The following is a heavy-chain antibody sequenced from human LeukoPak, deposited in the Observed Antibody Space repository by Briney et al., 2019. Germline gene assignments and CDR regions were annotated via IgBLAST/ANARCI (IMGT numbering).Heavy chain of an antibody. D-gene: IGHD2-21*01. J-gene: IGHJ4*02. CDR1: GFTLNNVW. Sequence: GGSLRLSCAASGFTLNNVWMNWVRQATGKGLEWVGRIKSKTDGGTTDYAAPVKGRFTISRDESENMIYLEMNSLKIEDTAVYYCTTPRGIPNWGQGTLVTVSS. CDR2: IKSKTDGGTT. V-gene: IGHV3-15*07. CDR3: TTPRGIPN.